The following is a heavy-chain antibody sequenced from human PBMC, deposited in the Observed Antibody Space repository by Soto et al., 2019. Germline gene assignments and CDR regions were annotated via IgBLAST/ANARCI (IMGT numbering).Heavy chain of an antibody. V-gene: IGHV3-33*01. CDR3: ARDVDRTSHLTWFEP. Sequence: QVQLVESGGGVVQPGRSLRLSCEVSGFSLSGYGMHWVRQAPGKGLEWVAVIWYHGATKNYADSVKGRFTISRDTSKNMVYLQMDSLKVEDTAVYYCARDVDRTSHLTWFEPWGQGVMVTVSS. D-gene: IGHD5-12*01. J-gene: IGHJ5*02. CDR2: IWYHGATK. CDR1: GFSLSGYG.